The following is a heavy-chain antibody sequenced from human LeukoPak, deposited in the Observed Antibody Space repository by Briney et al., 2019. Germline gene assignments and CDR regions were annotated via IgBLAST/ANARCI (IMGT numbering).Heavy chain of an antibody. D-gene: IGHD6-19*01. J-gene: IGHJ5*02. CDR1: GGSISSSY. V-gene: IGHV4-59*08. CDR3: ARHLYSSGGPWFDP. Sequence: TAPTLSLTCTVSGGSISSSYCSWIRQPPGNRLESIVYIDYSGSTNYNPSLKSRVTISVDTSKNQSSLKLSSVTAADTAVYYCARHLYSSGGPWFDPWGQGTLVTVSS. CDR2: IDYSGST.